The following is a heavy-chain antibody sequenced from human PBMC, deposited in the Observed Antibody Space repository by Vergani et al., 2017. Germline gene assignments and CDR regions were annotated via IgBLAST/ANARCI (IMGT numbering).Heavy chain of an antibody. CDR3: ARDRYYDSSGFSNAFDI. Sequence: QVQLVQSGAEVKKPGASVKVSCKASGYTFTGYYMHWVRQAPGQGLEWMGWINPNSGGTNYAQKFQGRVTMTRDTSISTAYMELSRLRSDDTAVYYCARDRYYDSSGFSNAFDIWGQGTMVTVSS. CDR1: GYTFTGYY. V-gene: IGHV1-2*02. D-gene: IGHD3-22*01. CDR2: INPNSGGT. J-gene: IGHJ3*02.